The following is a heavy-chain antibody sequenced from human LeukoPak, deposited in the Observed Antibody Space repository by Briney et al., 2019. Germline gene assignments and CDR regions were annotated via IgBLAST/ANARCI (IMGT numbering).Heavy chain of an antibody. CDR1: GFTFSSYG. J-gene: IGHJ4*02. CDR2: ISYGGSNK. V-gene: IGHV3-30*18. Sequence: GGSLRLSCAASGFTFSSYGMHWVRQAPGKGLEWVAVISYGGSNKYYADSVKGRFTISRDNSKNTLYLQMNSLRAEDTAVYYCAKSYSSGWPTPFDYWGQGTLVTVSS. CDR3: AKSYSSGWPTPFDY. D-gene: IGHD6-19*01.